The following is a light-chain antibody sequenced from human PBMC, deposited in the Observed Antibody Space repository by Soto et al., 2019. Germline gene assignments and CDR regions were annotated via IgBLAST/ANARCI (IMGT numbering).Light chain of an antibody. J-gene: IGKJ4*01. Sequence: EIVLTQSPGTLSLSPGERATLSCRASQSVSSSYLAWYQQKAGQPPRLLIYGASSRATGIPDRFSGRGSGTDFTLIINRMEPEDFSVYYCQQYGGSPPLTFGGGTKVEIK. CDR3: QQYGGSPPLT. CDR1: QSVSSSY. CDR2: GAS. V-gene: IGKV3-20*01.